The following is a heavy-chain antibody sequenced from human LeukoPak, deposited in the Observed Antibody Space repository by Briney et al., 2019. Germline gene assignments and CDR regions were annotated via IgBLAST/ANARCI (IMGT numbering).Heavy chain of an antibody. CDR2: INSDGGTT. Sequence: PGGSLRLSCAASGFTFSSYWMHWVRQAPGKGLVWVSRINSDGGTTDYADSVKGRFTISRDNAKNTLYLQMNSLRAEDTAVYYCARLYCSSSSCLENYWGQGTLVTVSS. V-gene: IGHV3-74*01. D-gene: IGHD2-2*01. CDR3: ARLYCSSSSCLENY. J-gene: IGHJ4*02. CDR1: GFTFSSYW.